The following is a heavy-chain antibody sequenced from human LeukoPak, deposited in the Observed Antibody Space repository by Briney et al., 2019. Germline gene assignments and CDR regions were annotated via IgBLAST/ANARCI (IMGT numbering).Heavy chain of an antibody. V-gene: IGHV4-34*01. CDR1: GDSFSGYY. CDR2: IYYSGST. D-gene: IGHD1-26*01. J-gene: IGHJ3*02. CDR3: ARGGWSDYRGSDPFDI. Sequence: SETLSLTCAIYGDSFSGYYWSWIRQPPGKGLEWIGCIYYSGSTYYNASLKSRVTLSVDTSKNQFSLKLTSMTAADTALYYCARGGWSDYRGSDPFDIWGQGTMVTVSS.